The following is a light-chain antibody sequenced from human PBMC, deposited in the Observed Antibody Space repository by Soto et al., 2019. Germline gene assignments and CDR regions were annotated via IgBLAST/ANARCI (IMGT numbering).Light chain of an antibody. CDR1: GSNIGAGYD. CDR2: GTT. J-gene: IGLJ2*01. CDR3: QSYETRLTAWI. V-gene: IGLV1-40*01. Sequence: QSVLTQPPSVSGAPGQRVTITCSGSGSNIGAGYDVHWYQHVPGMPPRLLIFGTTNRPSIVPDRFSGSKSGTSASLAITGIQAEDEADYYCQSYETRLTAWIFGGGTKVTVL.